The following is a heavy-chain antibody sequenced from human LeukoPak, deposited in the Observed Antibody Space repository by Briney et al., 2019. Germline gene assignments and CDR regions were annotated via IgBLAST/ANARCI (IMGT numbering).Heavy chain of an antibody. V-gene: IGHV3-30*01. CDR2: MSNDGGNI. Sequence: GGSLRLSCAASGFTFSSYSMHWARQAPGKRLEWVALMSNDGGNIQYAESVKGRFTISRDNSKNTLYLQMNSLRDEDTAVYFCARGGGSGAYLIDSWGQGTLVTVSS. D-gene: IGHD3-3*01. CDR1: GFTFSSYS. CDR3: ARGGGSGAYLIDS. J-gene: IGHJ4*02.